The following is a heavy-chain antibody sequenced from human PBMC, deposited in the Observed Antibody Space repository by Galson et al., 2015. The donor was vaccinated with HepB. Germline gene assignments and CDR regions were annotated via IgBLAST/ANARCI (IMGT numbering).Heavy chain of an antibody. D-gene: IGHD3-10*01. CDR1: GFTFSDYY. V-gene: IGHV3-11*06. J-gene: IGHJ4*02. CDR3: ARADYYYGSGSFPIDY. Sequence: SLRLSCAASGFTFSDYYMSWIRQAPGKGLEWVSYISSSSSYTNYADSVKGRFTISRDNAKNSLYLQMNSLRAEDTAVYYCARADYYYGSGSFPIDYWGQGTLVTVSS. CDR2: ISSSSSYT.